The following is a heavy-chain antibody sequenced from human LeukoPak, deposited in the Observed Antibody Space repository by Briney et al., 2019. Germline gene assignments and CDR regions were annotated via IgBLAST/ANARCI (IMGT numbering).Heavy chain of an antibody. V-gene: IGHV4-31*03. J-gene: IGHJ4*02. CDR2: MYYSGST. Sequence: SETLSLTCTVSGGSISSGGYYWSWIRQHPGKGLEWIGYMYYSGSTYYNPSLKSRVTISVDTSKNQFSLKLSSVTAADTAVYYCARGRYFYYDSSGFNFDYWGQGTLVTVSS. CDR1: GGSISSGGYY. CDR3: ARGRYFYYDSSGFNFDY. D-gene: IGHD3-22*01.